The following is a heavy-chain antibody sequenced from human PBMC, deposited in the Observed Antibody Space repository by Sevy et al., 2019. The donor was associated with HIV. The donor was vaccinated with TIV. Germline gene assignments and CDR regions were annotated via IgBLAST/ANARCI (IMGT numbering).Heavy chain of an antibody. V-gene: IGHV3-74*01. CDR3: ARDTSAYYYDSSGLGAFDI. D-gene: IGHD3-22*01. CDR2: INSDGSST. J-gene: IGHJ3*02. Sequence: GGSLRLSCAASGFTFSSYWMHWVRQAPGKGLVWVSRINSDGSSTSYADSVKGRFTISRDNAKNTLYLQMNSLRAEDTAVYYFARDTSAYYYDSSGLGAFDIWGQGTMVTVSS. CDR1: GFTFSSYW.